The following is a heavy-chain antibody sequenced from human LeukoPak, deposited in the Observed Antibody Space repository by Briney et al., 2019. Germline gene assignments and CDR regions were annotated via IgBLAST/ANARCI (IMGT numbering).Heavy chain of an antibody. D-gene: IGHD3-22*01. Sequence: GASVKVSCKASGYTFTSYDINWVRQATGQGLEWMGWMNPNSGNTGYAQKFQGRVTMTRNTSISTAYMELSSLRSEDTAVYYCARAPELYYYDSSGYQYYFDYWGQGTLVTVSS. CDR1: GYTFTSYD. V-gene: IGHV1-8*01. CDR2: MNPNSGNT. CDR3: ARAPELYYYDSSGYQYYFDY. J-gene: IGHJ4*02.